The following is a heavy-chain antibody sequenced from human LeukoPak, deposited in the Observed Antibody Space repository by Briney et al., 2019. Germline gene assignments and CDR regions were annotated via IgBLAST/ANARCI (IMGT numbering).Heavy chain of an antibody. Sequence: PGRSLRLSCAASGFTFSSYGMHWVRQAPGKGLEWVAVISYDGSNQYYADSVKGRLTISRDNSKNTLFLQINSLRAEDTAVYYCARETVEGDYGDRARPYYMDVWGKGTTVTVSS. D-gene: IGHD4-17*01. CDR2: ISYDGSNQ. CDR1: GFTFSSYG. CDR3: ARETVEGDYGDRARPYYMDV. J-gene: IGHJ6*03. V-gene: IGHV3-30*05.